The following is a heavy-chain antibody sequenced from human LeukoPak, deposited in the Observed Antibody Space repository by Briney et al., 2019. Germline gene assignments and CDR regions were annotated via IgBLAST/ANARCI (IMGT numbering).Heavy chain of an antibody. V-gene: IGHV3-23*01. Sequence: SGGSLRLSCAASGFSFSSYNMNWVRQTPGKGLEWVSAISGSGGSTYYADSVKGRFTISRDNSKNTLYLQMNSLRAEDTAVYYCAELGITMIGGVWGKGTTVTISS. J-gene: IGHJ6*04. CDR3: AELGITMIGGV. CDR1: GFSFSSYN. D-gene: IGHD3-10*02. CDR2: ISGSGGST.